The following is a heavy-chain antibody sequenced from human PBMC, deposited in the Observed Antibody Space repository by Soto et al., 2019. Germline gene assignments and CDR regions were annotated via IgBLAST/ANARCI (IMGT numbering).Heavy chain of an antibody. CDR3: AREMDDSSAYYRQNWFDP. Sequence: SETLSLTCTVSGGSISSYYWSWIRQPPGKGLEWIGYIYYSGSTNYNPSLKSRVTISVDTSKNQFPLKLSSVTAADTAVYYCAREMDDSSAYYRQNWFDPWGQGTLVTVSS. CDR2: IYYSGST. V-gene: IGHV4-59*12. CDR1: GGSISSYY. J-gene: IGHJ5*02. D-gene: IGHD3-22*01.